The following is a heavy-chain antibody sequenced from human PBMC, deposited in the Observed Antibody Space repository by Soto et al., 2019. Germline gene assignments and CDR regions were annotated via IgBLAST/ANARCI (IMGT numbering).Heavy chain of an antibody. CDR1: GFAFSSYA. D-gene: IGHD3-3*01. V-gene: IGHV3-23*01. CDR3: ANFGVLFYFDL. J-gene: IGHJ2*01. CDR2: ISGNADSI. Sequence: GGSLRLSCAASGFAFSSYAMSWVRQAPGKGLEWVSGISGNADSIYYADSVKGRFTISRDNSKNTLYLQMNSLRAEDTAVYYCANFGVLFYFDLWGRGTLVNVSS.